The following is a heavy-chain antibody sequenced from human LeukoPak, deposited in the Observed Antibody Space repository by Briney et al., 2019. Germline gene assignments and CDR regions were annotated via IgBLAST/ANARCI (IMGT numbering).Heavy chain of an antibody. CDR1: GYSFTSYW. J-gene: IGHJ4*02. V-gene: IGHV5-51*01. Sequence: GESLQISCKGSGYSFTSYWIGWVRQMPGKGLEWMGILYPGDSDTRYSPSFQGQVTISADKSISTAYLQWSSPKASDTAMYYCARQEYSTSSVDYWGQGTLVTVSS. D-gene: IGHD6-6*01. CDR3: ARQEYSTSSVDY. CDR2: LYPGDSDT.